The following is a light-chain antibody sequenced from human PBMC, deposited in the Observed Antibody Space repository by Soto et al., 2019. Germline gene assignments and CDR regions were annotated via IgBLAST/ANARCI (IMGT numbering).Light chain of an antibody. CDR3: GSWDSSLSAYV. V-gene: IGLV1-51*01. CDR1: SSNVGGNS. J-gene: IGLJ1*01. Sequence: QSVLTQPPSVSAAPGQKVTISCSGSSSNVGGNSVSWYQQLPGTAPKLLIYDDNKRPSGIPDRFSGSKSGTSATLGITGFQTGDEADYYCGSWDSSLSAYVFGTGTKV. CDR2: DDN.